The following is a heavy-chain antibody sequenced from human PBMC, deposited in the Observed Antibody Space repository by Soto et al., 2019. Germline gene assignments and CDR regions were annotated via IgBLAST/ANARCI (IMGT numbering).Heavy chain of an antibody. J-gene: IGHJ4*02. D-gene: IGHD5-12*01. CDR2: IYSGGST. CDR3: HGYGY. Sequence: EVQVVESGGGLIQPGGSLRLSCEVSGFSVTANYMSWVRQAPGKGLEWVSVIYSGGSTYYIDSVKGRFSISRYISKNTLYLQMNSLRAEDTAVYYCHGYGYWGQGTLVTVSS. CDR1: GFSVTANY. V-gene: IGHV3-53*01.